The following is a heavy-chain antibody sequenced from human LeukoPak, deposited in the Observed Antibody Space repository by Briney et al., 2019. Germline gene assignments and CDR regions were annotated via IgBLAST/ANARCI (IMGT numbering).Heavy chain of an antibody. CDR1: GFTFSSYA. CDR2: ISGSGGST. V-gene: IGHV3-23*01. D-gene: IGHD3-3*01. CDR3: ATLLEWFVGPDY. Sequence: PGGSLRLSCAASGFTFSSYAMNWVRQAPGKGLEWVSIISGSGGSTYYADSVKGRFTISRDNSKNTLYLQMNTLRAEDTAVYYCATLLEWFVGPDYWGQGTLVTVSS. J-gene: IGHJ4*02.